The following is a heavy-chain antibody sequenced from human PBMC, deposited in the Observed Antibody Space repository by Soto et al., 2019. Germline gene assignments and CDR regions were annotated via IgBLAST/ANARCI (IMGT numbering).Heavy chain of an antibody. CDR3: ARDGRGIYSNSYYYYYGMDV. D-gene: IGHD4-4*01. Sequence: QVQLVQSGAEVKKPGSSVKVSCKASGGTFSSYAISWVRQAPGQGLEWMGGIIPIFGTANYAQKFQGRVTMTADKSTSTAYMEISSLRSEDTAVYYCARDGRGIYSNSYYYYYGMDVWGQGTTVTVSS. V-gene: IGHV1-69*06. CDR1: GGTFSSYA. J-gene: IGHJ6*02. CDR2: IIPIFGTA.